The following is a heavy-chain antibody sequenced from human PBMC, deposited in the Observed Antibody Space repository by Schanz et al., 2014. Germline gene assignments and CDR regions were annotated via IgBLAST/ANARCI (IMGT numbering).Heavy chain of an antibody. Sequence: QVQLVESGGGVVQPGRSLRLSCAASGFSFSTYAMHWVRQAPGKGLRCVAVISGNGGEKYYADSVKGRFTISRDNSENTLFLEMNSLRLEDTAVYYCARARGWGAPYYYGMDAWGQGTTVTVSS. CDR3: ARARGWGAPYYYGMDA. J-gene: IGHJ6*02. V-gene: IGHV3-30*04. CDR2: ISGNGGEK. D-gene: IGHD3-16*01. CDR1: GFSFSTYA.